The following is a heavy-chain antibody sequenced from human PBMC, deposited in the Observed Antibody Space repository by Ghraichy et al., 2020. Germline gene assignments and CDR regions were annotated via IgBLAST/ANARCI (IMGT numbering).Heavy chain of an antibody. V-gene: IGHV3-7*01. J-gene: IGHJ4*02. CDR3: ARDRVDE. Sequence: GESLNISCAASGFTFSSYWMSWVRQAPGKGLEWVANMNQDGSEKYYLDSVKGRFTISRDNAKNSLYLQMNSLRAEDTAVYYCARDRVDEWGQGTLVTVSS. CDR1: GFTFSSYW. CDR2: MNQDGSEK. D-gene: IGHD2-15*01.